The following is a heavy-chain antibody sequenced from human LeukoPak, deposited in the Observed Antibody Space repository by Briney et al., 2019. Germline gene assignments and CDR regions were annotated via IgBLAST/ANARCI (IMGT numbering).Heavy chain of an antibody. D-gene: IGHD3-10*01. Sequence: GGSLRLSCAASGFTVSSNYMSWVRQAPGKGLEWVSIIYSGDSTFYADSVKGRFTISRDNSKNTLYLQMNSLRAEDTAVYYCAKDHYYGSGSYYGYWGQGTLVTVSS. J-gene: IGHJ4*02. CDR1: GFTVSSNY. CDR2: IYSGDST. V-gene: IGHV3-53*01. CDR3: AKDHYYGSGSYYGY.